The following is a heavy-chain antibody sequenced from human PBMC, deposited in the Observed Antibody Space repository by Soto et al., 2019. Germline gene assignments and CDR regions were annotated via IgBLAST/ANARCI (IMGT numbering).Heavy chain of an antibody. CDR3: AKDDAGHPDF. CDR1: GYTFTSYA. J-gene: IGHJ4*02. V-gene: IGHV1-2*04. CDR2: INPDSGVA. Sequence: ASVKVSCKASGYTFTSYAMHWVRQAPGQRLEWIGWINPDSGVANYAQKFHDWVTITRDTSITTAYMELSGLKSDDTAVYFCAKDDAGHPDFWGQGTLVTVSS. D-gene: IGHD6-13*01.